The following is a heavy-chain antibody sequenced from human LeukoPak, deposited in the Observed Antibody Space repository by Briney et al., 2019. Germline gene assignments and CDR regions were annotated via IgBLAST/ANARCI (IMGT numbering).Heavy chain of an antibody. CDR3: AKGNADIPEYSGYDF. D-gene: IGHD5-12*01. CDR2: ISGSGGST. J-gene: IGHJ4*02. V-gene: IGHV3-23*01. Sequence: PGGSLRPSCAASGFTFSSYAMSWVRQAPGKGLEWVSAISGSGGSTYYADSVKGRFTISRDNSKNTLYLQMNSLRAEDTAVYYCAKGNADIPEYSGYDFWGQGTLVTVSS. CDR1: GFTFSSYA.